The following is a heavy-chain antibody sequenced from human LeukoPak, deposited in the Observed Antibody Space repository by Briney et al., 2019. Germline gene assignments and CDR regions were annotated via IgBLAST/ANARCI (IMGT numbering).Heavy chain of an antibody. V-gene: IGHV3-74*01. CDR1: GFTFSSYW. CDR3: ARALRYCSSTSCYRLDY. D-gene: IGHD2-2*02. J-gene: IGHJ4*02. CDR2: INSDGSST. Sequence: GGSLTLSCAASGFTFSSYWMHWVRQAPGKGLVWVSRINSDGSSTSYADSVKGRFTISRDNAKNTLYLQMNSLRAEDTAVYYCARALRYCSSTSCYRLDYWGQGSLVTVSS.